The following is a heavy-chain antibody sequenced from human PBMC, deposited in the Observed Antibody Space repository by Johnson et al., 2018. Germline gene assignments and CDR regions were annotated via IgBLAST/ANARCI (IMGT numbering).Heavy chain of an antibody. J-gene: IGHJ6*03. CDR1: GFTFYDYA. D-gene: IGHD3/OR15-3a*01. V-gene: IGHV3-9*01. CDR3: TSCGLGGYMDV. Sequence: EVQLVESGGGLAQPDRSLRLSCAASGFTFYDYAMHWVRQAPGKGLEWVSGISWNSGSVAFADSVKGRFTISRDNAKNSLYLQMNSLKTEDTAVYYCTSCGLGGYMDVWGKGTTVTVSS. CDR2: ISWNSGSV.